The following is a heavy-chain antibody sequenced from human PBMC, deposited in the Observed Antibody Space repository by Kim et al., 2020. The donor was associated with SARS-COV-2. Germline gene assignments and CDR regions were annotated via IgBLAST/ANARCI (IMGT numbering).Heavy chain of an antibody. CDR2: ISGSGGST. Sequence: GGSLRLSCAASGFTFSSYAMSWVRQAPGKGLEWVSAISGSGGSTYYADSVKGRFTISRDNSKNTLYLQMNSLRAEDTAVYYCAKDALDSSSWYRDITGTTWMSWFDPWGQGTLVTVSS. V-gene: IGHV3-23*01. CDR1: GFTFSSYA. J-gene: IGHJ5*02. D-gene: IGHD6-13*01. CDR3: AKDALDSSSWYRDITGTTWMSWFDP.